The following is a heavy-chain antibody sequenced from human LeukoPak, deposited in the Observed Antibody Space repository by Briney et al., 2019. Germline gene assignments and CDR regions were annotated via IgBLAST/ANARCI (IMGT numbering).Heavy chain of an antibody. CDR2: IASDGSST. CDR1: GFTFTSDA. CDR3: ARGRPHGNDY. V-gene: IGHV3-74*01. Sequence: GGSLRLSCVASGFTFTSDAMNWVRQAPGKGLVWVSRIASDGSSTTYADSVKGRFSISRGNAKNTLYLQMNSLRVEDTAVYYCARGRPHGNDYWGQGTLVTVSS. D-gene: IGHD4-23*01. J-gene: IGHJ4*02.